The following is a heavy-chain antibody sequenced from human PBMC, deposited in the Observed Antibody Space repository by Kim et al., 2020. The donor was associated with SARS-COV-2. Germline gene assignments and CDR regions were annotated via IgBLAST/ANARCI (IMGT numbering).Heavy chain of an antibody. CDR3: ARGYYDSSGYYPPFDY. D-gene: IGHD3-22*01. J-gene: IGHJ4*02. Sequence: QKSQGRVTITRDTSASTAYMELSSLRSEDTAVYYCARGYYDSSGYYPPFDYWGQGTLVTVSS. V-gene: IGHV1-3*01.